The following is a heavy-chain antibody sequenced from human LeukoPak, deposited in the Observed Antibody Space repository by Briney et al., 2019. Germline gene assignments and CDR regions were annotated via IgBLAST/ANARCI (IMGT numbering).Heavy chain of an antibody. CDR3: VRGNDYGGPHY. V-gene: IGHV3-74*01. Sequence: GGSLRLFCAFSGFTFSSYWMHWVRHAPGKGLVWVSRIDRDGRRKNYADSVKGRFTISRDNGKNTLFLQMNSLRAEDAAVYYCVRGNDYGGPHYWGQGTLVTVSS. CDR2: IDRDGRRK. CDR1: GFTFSSYW. J-gene: IGHJ4*02. D-gene: IGHD4-23*01.